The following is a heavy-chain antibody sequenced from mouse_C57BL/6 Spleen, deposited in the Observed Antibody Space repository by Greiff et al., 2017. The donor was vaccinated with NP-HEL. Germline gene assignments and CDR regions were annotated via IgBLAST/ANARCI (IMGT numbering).Heavy chain of an antibody. J-gene: IGHJ4*01. D-gene: IGHD2-2*01. CDR3: ARRDGYAAAFYAMDY. V-gene: IGHV5-12*01. CDR1: GFTFSDYY. CDR2: ISNGGGSP. Sequence: DVMLVESGGGLVQPGGSLKLSCAASGFTFSDYYMYWVRQTPEKRLEWVAYISNGGGSPYYPDTVKGRFTISIDNAKNTLYLQISRLKSEDTAMYYCARRDGYAAAFYAMDYWGQGTSVTVSS.